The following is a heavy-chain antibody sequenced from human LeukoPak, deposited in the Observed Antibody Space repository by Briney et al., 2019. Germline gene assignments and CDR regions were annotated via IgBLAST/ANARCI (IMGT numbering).Heavy chain of an antibody. Sequence: ASVKVSCKASGYTFTGYYMHWVRQAPGQGLEWMGRINPNSGGTNSAQKFQGRVTMTRDTSINTARMELNRLRSDDTAVYYCARAIAAAGDFWGQGTLVTVSS. D-gene: IGHD6-13*01. CDR3: ARAIAAAGDF. J-gene: IGHJ4*02. CDR2: INPNSGGT. CDR1: GYTFTGYY. V-gene: IGHV1-2*06.